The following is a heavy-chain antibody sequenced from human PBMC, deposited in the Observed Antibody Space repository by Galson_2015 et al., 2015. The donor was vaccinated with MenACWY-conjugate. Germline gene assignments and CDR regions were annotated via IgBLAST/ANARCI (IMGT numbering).Heavy chain of an antibody. CDR2: ISSSSSTI. Sequence: SLRLSCAASGFTFSSYSLNWVRQAPGKGLEWVSYISSSSSTIYYADSVKGRFTISRDNAKNSLYLQMNSLRAEDTAVYYCASGRVSSGWYRGAKFDYWGQGTLVTVSS. CDR1: GFTFSSYS. V-gene: IGHV3-48*04. CDR3: ASGRVSSGWYRGAKFDY. J-gene: IGHJ4*02. D-gene: IGHD6-19*01.